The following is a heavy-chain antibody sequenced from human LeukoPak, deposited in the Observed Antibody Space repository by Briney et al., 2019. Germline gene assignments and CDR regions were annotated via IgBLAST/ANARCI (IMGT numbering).Heavy chain of an antibody. V-gene: IGHV3-23*01. CDR3: TKGTLTTGYSS. D-gene: IGHD5-24*01. J-gene: IGHJ5*02. Sequence: GGSLRLSCAASGFTVSSNYMSWVRQAPGKGLEWVSAINGGGGSTYSADSVKGRFTISRDNSKNTLYLQMSSLRAEDTAVYYCTKGTLTTGYSSWGQGTLVTVSS. CDR2: INGGGGST. CDR1: GFTVSSNY.